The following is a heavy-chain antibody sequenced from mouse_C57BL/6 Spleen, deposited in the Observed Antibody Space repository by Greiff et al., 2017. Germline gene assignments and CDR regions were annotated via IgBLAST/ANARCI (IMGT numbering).Heavy chain of an antibody. D-gene: IGHD1-1*01. CDR1: GYAFSSSW. CDR3: ARERYYGSSNYFDY. V-gene: IGHV1-82*01. CDR2: IYPGDGDT. J-gene: IGHJ2*01. Sequence: QVHVKQSGPELVKPGASVKISCKASGYAFSSSWMNWVKQRPGKGLEWIGRIYPGDGDTNYNGKFKGKATLTADKSSSTAYMQLSSLTSEDSAVYFCARERYYGSSNYFDYWGQGTTLTVSS.